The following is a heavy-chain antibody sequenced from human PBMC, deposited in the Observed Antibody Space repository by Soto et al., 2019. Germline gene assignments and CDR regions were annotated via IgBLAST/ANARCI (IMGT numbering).Heavy chain of an antibody. D-gene: IGHD5-12*01. CDR3: ARGGIVATSNGFFRKQLDY. CDR1: GFTFSSYA. Sequence: GGSLRLSCAASGFTFSSYAMHWVRQAPGKGLEWVAVISYDGSNKYYADSVKGRFTISRDNSKNTLYLQMNSLRAEDTAVYYCARGGIVATSNGFFRKQLDYWGQGTLVTVSS. J-gene: IGHJ4*02. CDR2: ISYDGSNK. V-gene: IGHV3-30-3*01.